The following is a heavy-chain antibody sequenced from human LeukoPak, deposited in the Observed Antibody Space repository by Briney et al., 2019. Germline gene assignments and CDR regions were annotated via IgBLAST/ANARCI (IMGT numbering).Heavy chain of an antibody. CDR2: IYYGGST. D-gene: IGHD4-17*01. CDR1: GGSISSGGYY. CDR3: ARETGYGDYGHWWFDP. J-gene: IGHJ5*02. Sequence: SQTLSLTCTVSGGSISSGGYYWSWIRQHPGKGLEWIGYIYYGGSTYYNPSLKSRVTISVDTSKNQFSLKLSSVTAADTAVYYCARETGYGDYGHWWFDPWGQGTLVTVSS. V-gene: IGHV4-31*03.